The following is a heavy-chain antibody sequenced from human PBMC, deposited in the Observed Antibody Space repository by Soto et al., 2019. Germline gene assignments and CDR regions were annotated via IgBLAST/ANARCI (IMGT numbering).Heavy chain of an antibody. J-gene: IGHJ4*02. D-gene: IGHD6-13*01. V-gene: IGHV3-7*05. CDR1: GFTLSDYW. Sequence: GGSLRLSCAASGFTLSDYWMSWVRQAPGKGLEWVANIKQDGSEKYYVDSVKGRFTISRDNAKNSLYLQMNRLRAEDTAVYYCARAIAAADSYWGQGTQVTVSS. CDR3: ARAIAAADSY. CDR2: IKQDGSEK.